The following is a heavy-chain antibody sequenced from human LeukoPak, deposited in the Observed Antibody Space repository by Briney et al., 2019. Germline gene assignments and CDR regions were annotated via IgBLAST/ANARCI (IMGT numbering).Heavy chain of an antibody. J-gene: IGHJ5*02. CDR2: ISTSGSSI. CDR3: ARGKLVSWKTDNWYDP. Sequence: PGGSLRLSCAASGFSFSDYYMSWIRQAPGKGLEWVSYISTSGSSIYYADSVKGRFTISRDNAKNSLYLQMNSLRAEDTAVYYCARGKLVSWKTDNWYDPWGQGTLVTVSS. V-gene: IGHV3-11*01. D-gene: IGHD1-1*01. CDR1: GFSFSDYY.